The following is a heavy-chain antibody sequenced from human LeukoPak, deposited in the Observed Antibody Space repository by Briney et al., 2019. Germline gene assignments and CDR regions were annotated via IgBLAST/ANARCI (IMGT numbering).Heavy chain of an antibody. CDR3: ARADDSSGYTPDDAFDI. CDR2: INTNTGNP. D-gene: IGHD3-22*01. CDR1: GYTFTSYA. V-gene: IGHV7-4-1*02. J-gene: IGHJ3*02. Sequence: ASVKVSCKASGYTFTSYAMNWVRQAPGQGLEWMGWINTNTGNPTYAQGFTGRFVFSLDTSVSTAYLQISSLKAEDTAVYYCARADDSSGYTPDDAFDIWGQGTMVTVSS.